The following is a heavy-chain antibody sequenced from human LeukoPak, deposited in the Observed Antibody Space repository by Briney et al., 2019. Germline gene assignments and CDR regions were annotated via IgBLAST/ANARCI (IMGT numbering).Heavy chain of an antibody. CDR2: IGTAGEI. CDR1: GFTFSSYE. V-gene: IGHV3-13*01. J-gene: IGHJ4*02. D-gene: IGHD3-22*01. Sequence: GGSLLLSGAASGFTFSSYEIHWVRQATGKGLEWVSGIGTAGEIYYAGSVKGRFTISRENAKNSLYLQMNSLRAEDTAVYYCARGYYDNSGYLYYWGQGTLVTVSS. CDR3: ARGYYDNSGYLYY.